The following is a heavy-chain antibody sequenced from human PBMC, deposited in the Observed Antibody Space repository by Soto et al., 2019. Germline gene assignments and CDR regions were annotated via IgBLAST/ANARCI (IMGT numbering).Heavy chain of an antibody. V-gene: IGHV3-33*01. CDR3: ARGSYYYYETCGYYYLDH. CDR2: IWYDGGNT. Sequence: QVQLVESGGGVVQPGRSLRLSCAASGFTFSNYGMHWVRQAPGKGLEWVAVIWYDGGNTYYADSVKGRITISRDNSKNTLYLQMNSLRAEDTAVYYCARGSYYYYETCGYYYLDHWGQGTLLTVSS. CDR1: GFTFSNYG. D-gene: IGHD3-22*01. J-gene: IGHJ4*02.